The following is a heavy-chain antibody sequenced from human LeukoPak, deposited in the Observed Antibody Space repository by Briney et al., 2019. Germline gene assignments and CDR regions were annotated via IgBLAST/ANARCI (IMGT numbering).Heavy chain of an antibody. Sequence: ASVKVSCKASGYTFTSYGISWVRQAPGQGLEWMGWISAYNGNTNYAQKLQGRVTMTTDTSTSTAYMELRSLRSDDTAVYYCARDRSIAAAADPFDIWGQGTMVTVSS. D-gene: IGHD6-13*01. CDR2: ISAYNGNT. CDR3: ARDRSIAAAADPFDI. J-gene: IGHJ3*02. CDR1: GYTFTSYG. V-gene: IGHV1-18*01.